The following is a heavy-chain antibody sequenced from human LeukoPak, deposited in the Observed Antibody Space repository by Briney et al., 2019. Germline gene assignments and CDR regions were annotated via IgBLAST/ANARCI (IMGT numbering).Heavy chain of an antibody. V-gene: IGHV4-39*01. Sequence: PSETLSLTCTVSGGSISSSSYYWGWIRQPPGQGLEWIGSIYYSGSTYYNPSLKSRVTISVDTSKNQFSLKLSSVTAADTAVYYCARWGIAAAGTGAFDIWGQGTMVTVSS. CDR1: GGSISSSSYY. J-gene: IGHJ3*02. CDR3: ARWGIAAAGTGAFDI. CDR2: IYYSGST. D-gene: IGHD6-13*01.